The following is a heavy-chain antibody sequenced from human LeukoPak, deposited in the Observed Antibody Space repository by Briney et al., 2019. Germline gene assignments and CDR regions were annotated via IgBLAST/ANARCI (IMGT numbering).Heavy chain of an antibody. Sequence: VASVKVSCKASGYTFTSYYMHWVRQAPGQGLEWMGIINPSGGSTSYAQKFQGRVTMTRDMSTSTVYMELSSLRSEDTAVYYCARGGGRWVITMVRGGDYYYYYMDVWGKGTTVTISS. CDR1: GYTFTSYY. J-gene: IGHJ6*03. CDR3: ARGGGRWVITMVRGGDYYYYYMDV. CDR2: INPSGGST. V-gene: IGHV1-46*01. D-gene: IGHD3-10*01.